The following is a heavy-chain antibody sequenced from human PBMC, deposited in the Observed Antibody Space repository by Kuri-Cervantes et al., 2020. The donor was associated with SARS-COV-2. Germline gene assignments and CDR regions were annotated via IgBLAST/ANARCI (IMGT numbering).Heavy chain of an antibody. Sequence: GGSLRLSCAASGFTFSSYGMNWVRQAPGKGLEWVSSISSSSSYIYYADSVKGRFTISRDNAKNSLYLQMNSLRAEDTAVYYCARGLWGIQYYFDYWGQGTLVTVSS. CDR1: GFTFSSYG. CDR2: ISSSSSYI. D-gene: IGHD7-27*01. V-gene: IGHV3-21*01. CDR3: ARGLWGIQYYFDY. J-gene: IGHJ4*02.